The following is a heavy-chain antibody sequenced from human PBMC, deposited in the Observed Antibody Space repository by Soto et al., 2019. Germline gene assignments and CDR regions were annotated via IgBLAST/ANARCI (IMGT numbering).Heavy chain of an antibody. CDR3: ARGLYSNYVESYYYGMDV. Sequence: GESLKISCKGSGYSFTSYWIGWVRQMPGEGLEWMGIIYPGDSDTRYSPSFQGQVTISADKSISTAYLQWSSLKASDTAMYYCARGLYSNYVESYYYGMDVWGQGTTVTVSS. J-gene: IGHJ6*02. CDR1: GYSFTSYW. V-gene: IGHV5-51*01. CDR2: IYPGDSDT. D-gene: IGHD4-4*01.